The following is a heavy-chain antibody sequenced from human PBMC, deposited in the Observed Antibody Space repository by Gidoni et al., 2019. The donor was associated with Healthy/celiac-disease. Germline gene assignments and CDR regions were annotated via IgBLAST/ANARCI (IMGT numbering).Heavy chain of an antibody. J-gene: IGHJ3*02. V-gene: IGHV3-30*04. CDR1: GFTFSSYA. CDR2: ISYDGSNK. Sequence: QVQLVESGGSVVQPGRSLRLSCAASGFTFSSYAMHWVRKAPGKGLEWVAVISYDGSNKYYADSVNGRFTISRDNSKNTLYLQMNSLIAEDTAVYYCARDSVNTRNYYDSSGYYVGTDAFDIWGQGTMVTVSS. CDR3: ARDSVNTRNYYDSSGYYVGTDAFDI. D-gene: IGHD3-22*01.